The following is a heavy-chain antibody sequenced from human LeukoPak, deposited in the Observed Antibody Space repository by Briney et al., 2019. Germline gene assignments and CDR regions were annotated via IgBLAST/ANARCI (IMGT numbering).Heavy chain of an antibody. CDR3: AKVGYSYGHYYFDY. D-gene: IGHD5-18*01. CDR2: ISGSGGST. Sequence: PGGSLRLSCAASGFTFSSYAMSWVRQAPGPGLKWVSAISGSGGSTYYADPVKGRFTISRDNSKNTLYLQMNSLRAEDTAVYYCAKVGYSYGHYYFDYWGQGTLVTVSS. CDR1: GFTFSSYA. J-gene: IGHJ4*02. V-gene: IGHV3-23*01.